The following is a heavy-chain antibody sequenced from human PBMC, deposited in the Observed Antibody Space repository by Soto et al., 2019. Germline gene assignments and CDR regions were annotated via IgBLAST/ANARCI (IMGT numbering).Heavy chain of an antibody. J-gene: IGHJ2*01. V-gene: IGHV3-7*01. Sequence: EVQLVDSGGGLVQPGGTLRLSCAASGFTVSNYWMTWVRQAPGKGLEWVANINPDGSEKYYVDSVKGRFTISRDNVKNSLYLQMISLRAADTALYYCVRARIDLWGRGTLVTVSS. CDR2: INPDGSEK. CDR1: GFTVSNYW. CDR3: VRARIDL.